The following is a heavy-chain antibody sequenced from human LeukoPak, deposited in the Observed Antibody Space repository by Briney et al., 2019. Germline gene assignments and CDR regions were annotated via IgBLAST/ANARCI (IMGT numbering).Heavy chain of an antibody. Sequence: PGGSLRLSCAASGFTFRAYGMHWVRQAPGKGLEWVAVISYDGSNKYYADSVKGRFTISRDNSKNTLYLQMNSLRAEDTAVYYCAKDLATYDSSGYYYTAEYFQHWGQGTLVTVSS. D-gene: IGHD3-22*01. CDR2: ISYDGSNK. V-gene: IGHV3-30*18. CDR1: GFTFRAYG. J-gene: IGHJ1*01. CDR3: AKDLATYDSSGYYYTAEYFQH.